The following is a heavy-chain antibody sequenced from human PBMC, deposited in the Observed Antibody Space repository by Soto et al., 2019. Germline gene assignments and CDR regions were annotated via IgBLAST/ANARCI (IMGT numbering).Heavy chain of an antibody. V-gene: IGHV1-2*04. CDR2: INPNSGGT. CDR3: ARSVGGYDSSDDWFDP. Sequence: ASVEVSCKASGYTFTGYDMHWVRQAPGQGLEWMGWINPNSGGTNYAQKFQGWVTMTRDTSISTAYMELSRLRSDDTAVYYCARSVGGYDSSDDWFDPWGQGTLVTVSS. J-gene: IGHJ5*02. D-gene: IGHD3-22*01. CDR1: GYTFTGYD.